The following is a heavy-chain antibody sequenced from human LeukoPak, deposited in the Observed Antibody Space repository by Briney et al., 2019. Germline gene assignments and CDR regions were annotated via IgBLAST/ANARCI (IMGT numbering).Heavy chain of an antibody. CDR3: AKDRSNGGFYFDY. V-gene: IGHV3-9*01. CDR1: GFTFDDYA. CDR2: ISWNSGSI. D-gene: IGHD4-23*01. Sequence: PGGSLRLSCAASGFTFDDYAMHWVRQAPGKGLEWVSGISWNSGSIGYADSVKGRFTISRDNAKNSLYLQMNSLRAEDTALYYCAKDRSNGGFYFDYWGQGTLVTVSP. J-gene: IGHJ4*02.